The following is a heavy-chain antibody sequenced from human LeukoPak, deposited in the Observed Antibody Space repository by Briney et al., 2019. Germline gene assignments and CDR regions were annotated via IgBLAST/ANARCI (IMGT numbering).Heavy chain of an antibody. CDR3: ARVLAAAGDFDY. CDR1: GGSISSGDYY. CDR2: IYYSGST. Sequence: SETLSLTCTVSGGSISSGDYYRSWIRQPPGKGLEWIGYIYYSGSTYYNPSLKSRVTISVDTSKNQFSLKLSSVTAADTAVYYCARVLAAAGDFDYWGQGTLVTVSS. J-gene: IGHJ4*02. V-gene: IGHV4-30-4*01. D-gene: IGHD6-13*01.